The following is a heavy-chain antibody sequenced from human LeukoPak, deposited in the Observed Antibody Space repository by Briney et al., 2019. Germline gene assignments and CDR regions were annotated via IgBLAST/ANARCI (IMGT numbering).Heavy chain of an antibody. Sequence: GGSLRLSCAASGFTFSDYYMSWIRQAPGKGLEWVSYISSSGSTIYYADSVKGRFTISRDNAKNSLYLQMNSLRAEDTAVYYCARGYYGSGSYYIGDAFDIWGQGTMVTVSS. D-gene: IGHD3-10*01. CDR1: GFTFSDYY. V-gene: IGHV3-11*04. CDR3: ARGYYGSGSYYIGDAFDI. J-gene: IGHJ3*02. CDR2: ISSSGSTI.